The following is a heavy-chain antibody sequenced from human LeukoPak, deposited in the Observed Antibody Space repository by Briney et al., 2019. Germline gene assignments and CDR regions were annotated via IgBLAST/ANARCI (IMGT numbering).Heavy chain of an antibody. CDR2: IKSKTDGGTT. D-gene: IGHD3-10*01. V-gene: IGHV3-15*01. Sequence: GGSLRLSCAASGFTVSNNYMRWVRQAPGKGLEWVGRIKSKTDGGTTDYAAPVKGRFTISRDDSKNTLYLQMNSLKTEDTAVYYCTTFMVRGVGFDYWGQGTLVTVSS. CDR3: TTFMVRGVGFDY. J-gene: IGHJ4*02. CDR1: GFTVSNNY.